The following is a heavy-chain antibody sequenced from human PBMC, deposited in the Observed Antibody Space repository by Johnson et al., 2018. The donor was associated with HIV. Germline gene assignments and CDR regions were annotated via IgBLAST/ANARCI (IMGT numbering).Heavy chain of an antibody. V-gene: IGHV3-30-3*01. D-gene: IGHD6-19*01. CDR2: ISYDGSNK. Sequence: QVQLMESGGGVVQPGRSLRLSCAASGFTFSSYAMHWVRQAPGKGLEWVAVISYDGSNKYYADSVKGRFTISRDNSKNTLYLQMNSLRAEDTAVYYCAREGGAVASRGFDIWGQGTMVTVSS. J-gene: IGHJ3*02. CDR1: GFTFSSYA. CDR3: AREGGAVASRGFDI.